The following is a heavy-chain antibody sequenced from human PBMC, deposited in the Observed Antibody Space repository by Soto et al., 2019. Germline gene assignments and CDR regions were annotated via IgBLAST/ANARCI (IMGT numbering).Heavy chain of an antibody. V-gene: IGHV1-69*13. CDR1: GDTFSTYT. D-gene: IGHD1-26*01. CDR2: ITPRSGTS. J-gene: IGHJ5*02. Sequence: ASVKVSCQASGDTFSTYTITWVRQAPGQGLEWMGGITPRSGTSNYAQKFQGRVTIPADESTTTAYMELSSLRSDDTAVYYCAKEGGREGYFGNWFDPWGQGTLVTVSS. CDR3: AKEGGREGYFGNWFDP.